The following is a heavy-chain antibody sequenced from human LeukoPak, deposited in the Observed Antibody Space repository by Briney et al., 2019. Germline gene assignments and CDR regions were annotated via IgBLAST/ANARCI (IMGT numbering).Heavy chain of an antibody. Sequence: PGGSLRLSCAASGFTFSSYWMHWVRQAPGKGLVWVSRINSDGSSTSYADSVKGRFTISRDNAKNTLYLQTNSLRAEDTAVYYCVRTYYYDSSGSPGLDYWGQGTLVTVSS. J-gene: IGHJ4*02. V-gene: IGHV3-74*01. CDR3: VRTYYYDSSGSPGLDY. CDR1: GFTFSSYW. CDR2: INSDGSST. D-gene: IGHD3-22*01.